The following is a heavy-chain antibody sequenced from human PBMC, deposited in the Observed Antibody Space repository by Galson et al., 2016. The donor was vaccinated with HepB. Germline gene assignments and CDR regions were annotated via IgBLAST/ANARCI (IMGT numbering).Heavy chain of an antibody. Sequence: SVKVSCKASGYIFSGYYMHWVRQAPGQGLEWMGWINPYSGDTTYTTKFQGRVTMTLDTSISTAYMELSRLGSDATAMYYCDRGSWDSNCDYWGQGTLVTDSS. CDR3: DRGSWDSNCDY. J-gene: IGHJ4*02. CDR1: GYIFSGYY. D-gene: IGHD2-15*01. CDR2: INPYSGDT. V-gene: IGHV1-2*02.